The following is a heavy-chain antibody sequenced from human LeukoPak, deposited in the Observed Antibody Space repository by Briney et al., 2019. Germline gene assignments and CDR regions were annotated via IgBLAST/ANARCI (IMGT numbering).Heavy chain of an antibody. CDR1: GGSISSYY. Sequence: SETLSLTCTVSGGSISSYYWSWIRQPPGKGLEWIGDIYYSGSTNYNPSLKSRVTISVDTSKNQFSLKLSSVTAADTAVYYCARDRQFGYCSSTSCSIYYYYGMDVWGQGTTVTVSS. V-gene: IGHV4-59*01. CDR3: ARDRQFGYCSSTSCSIYYYYGMDV. J-gene: IGHJ6*02. CDR2: IYYSGST. D-gene: IGHD2-2*03.